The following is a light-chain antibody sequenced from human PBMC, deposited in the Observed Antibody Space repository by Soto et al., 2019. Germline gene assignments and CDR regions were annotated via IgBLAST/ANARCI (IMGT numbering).Light chain of an antibody. CDR3: QQYSSDTT. Sequence: DIRMTQSPSTLSASVGDRVTITCRAGQSINNWFAWYQQKPGKAPKLLIYRASSFENGVPSRFSGGGSGTEFILTISILHPVYFANYYCQQYSSDTTFGPPTKVEI. CDR2: RAS. CDR1: QSINNW. J-gene: IGKJ1*01. V-gene: IGKV1-5*03.